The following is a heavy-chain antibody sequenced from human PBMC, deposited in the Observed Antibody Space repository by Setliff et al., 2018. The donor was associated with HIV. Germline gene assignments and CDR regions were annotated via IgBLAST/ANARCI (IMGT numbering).Heavy chain of an antibody. D-gene: IGHD6-19*01. CDR3: ARQRSFGRAFEAVAGSFDP. Sequence: SSETLSLTCAVYGGSFNGYYWSWIRQPPGKGLEWIGEINHSGSTNYNPSLKSRVTISVDTSKNQFSLKLNSVTAADTAVYYCARQRSFGRAFEAVAGSFDPWGQGTLVTVSS. CDR1: GGSFNGYY. J-gene: IGHJ5*02. V-gene: IGHV4-34*01. CDR2: INHSGST.